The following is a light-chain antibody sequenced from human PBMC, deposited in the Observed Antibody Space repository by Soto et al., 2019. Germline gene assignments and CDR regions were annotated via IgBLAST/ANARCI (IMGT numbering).Light chain of an antibody. CDR3: GTWDSSLSARV. Sequence: QSVLTQPPSVSAAPGQKVTISCSGSSSNIGNNYVSWYQQLPGTAPKLLIYDNNQRPSGIPDRFSGSKSGTSASLGIIGLQTGDEADYYCGTWDSSLSARVFGGGTKVTVL. J-gene: IGLJ3*02. CDR1: SSNIGNNY. CDR2: DNN. V-gene: IGLV1-51*01.